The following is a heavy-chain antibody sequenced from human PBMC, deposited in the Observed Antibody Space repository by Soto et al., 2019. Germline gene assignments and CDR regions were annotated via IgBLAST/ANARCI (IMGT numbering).Heavy chain of an antibody. D-gene: IGHD1-26*01. CDR1: KFSFSGYW. CDR2: VNPDGSTT. J-gene: IGHJ5*02. V-gene: IGHV3-74*01. Sequence: EVQLVESGGGLVQPGGSLRLSCAASKFSFSGYWMHWVRQAPGKGLMWVSRVNPDGSTTTYADCVKGRFTISRDNAKNTVFLQMNSLRADDTAVYYCAKVASGSYDWFDPWGQGTLVTVSS. CDR3: AKVASGSYDWFDP.